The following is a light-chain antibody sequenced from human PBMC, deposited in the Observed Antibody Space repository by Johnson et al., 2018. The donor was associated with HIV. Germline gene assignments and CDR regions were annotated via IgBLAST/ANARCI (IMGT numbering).Light chain of an antibody. CDR2: DNN. Sequence: QSVLTQPPSVSAAPGQKVTISCSGSSSNIGNNYVSWYQQLPGTAPKLLIYDNNKRPSGIPDRFSGSKSGTSATLGITGLQTGDEADYYCATWDRSLSAGPDVFGSGTSGTVL. V-gene: IGLV1-51*01. J-gene: IGLJ1*01. CDR3: ATWDRSLSAGPDV. CDR1: SSNIGNNY.